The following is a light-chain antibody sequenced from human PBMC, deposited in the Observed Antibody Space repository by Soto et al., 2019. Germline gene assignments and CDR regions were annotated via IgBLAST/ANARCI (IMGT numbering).Light chain of an antibody. V-gene: IGLV2-23*02. CDR2: EVF. CDR1: NSDVGTYNL. CDR3: CSFAGSSTYV. J-gene: IGLJ1*01. Sequence: QSALTQPASVSGSPGQSITISCTGTNSDVGTYNLVSWYRQHPGKAPKLMIYEVFKRPSGVSNRFSGSKSGSTASLTISGLQAEDEADYYCCSFAGSSTYVFGTGTKVTVL.